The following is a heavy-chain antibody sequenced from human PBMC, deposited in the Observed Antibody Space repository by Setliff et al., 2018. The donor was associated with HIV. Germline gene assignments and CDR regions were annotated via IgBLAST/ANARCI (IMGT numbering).Heavy chain of an antibody. V-gene: IGHV4-39*01. Sequence: SETLSLTCTVSGGSISSYDYNWGWIRQPPGKGLEWIANIYYTGRTYYNPSLKSRVTISVDTSKNQFSLKVTSLTAADTAVCYCARYRRGAEWFDPWGQGTLVTVSS. CDR3: ARYRRGAEWFDP. CDR1: GGSISSYDYN. CDR2: IYYTGRT. D-gene: IGHD1-26*01. J-gene: IGHJ5*02.